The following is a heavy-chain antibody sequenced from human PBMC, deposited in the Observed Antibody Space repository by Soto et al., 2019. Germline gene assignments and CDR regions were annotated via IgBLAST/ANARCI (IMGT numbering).Heavy chain of an antibody. J-gene: IGHJ5*02. D-gene: IGHD4-4*01. CDR3: ARVVATVLVNWFDP. V-gene: IGHV4-30-4*01. CDR2: IYYSGST. Sequence: QVQLQESGPGLVKPSQTLSLTCTVSGGSISSGDYYWSWIRQPPGKGLEWIGYIYYSGSTYYNPSLQSRVTLSVDPSKNQFPLKLSSVTAADTAVYYWARVVATVLVNWFDPWGQGTLVNVSS. CDR1: GGSISSGDYY.